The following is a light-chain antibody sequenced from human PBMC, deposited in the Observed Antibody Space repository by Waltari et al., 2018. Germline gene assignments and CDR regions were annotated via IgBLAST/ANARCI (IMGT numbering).Light chain of an antibody. V-gene: IGLV1-51*01. CDR2: ENN. CDR1: SSNLGNAY. CDR3: GTWDTTLSALI. J-gene: IGLJ2*01. Sequence: QSVLTQPPSVSAAPGQTVTISCSGSSSNLGNAYVSWYQQLPGTAPKLFIYENNKPPSGMPDRFSCSKSGTSATLGITGLQTGDEADYYCGTWDTTLSALIFGGGTKLTVL.